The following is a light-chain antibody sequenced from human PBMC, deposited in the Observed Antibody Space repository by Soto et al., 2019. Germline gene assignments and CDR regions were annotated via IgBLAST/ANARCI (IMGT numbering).Light chain of an antibody. CDR3: SSYTTSSTWV. CDR2: GVN. CDR1: SSDIGAYNS. V-gene: IGLV2-14*01. Sequence: QSALTQPASVSGSLGQSFTVSCTGTSSDIGAYNSVSWYQQHPGTAPKLIIYGVNNRPAGVSSRFSGSKSGNTASLTISGLQAEDEADYYCSSYTTSSTWVFGGGTKVTVL. J-gene: IGLJ3*02.